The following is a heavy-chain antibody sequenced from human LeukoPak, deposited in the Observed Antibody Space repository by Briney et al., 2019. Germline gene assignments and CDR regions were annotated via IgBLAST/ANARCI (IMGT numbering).Heavy chain of an antibody. J-gene: IGHJ3*02. Sequence: SETLSLTCTVSGYSISRGYYLGWIRQPPGKGLEWIGSTYHSWSTYYNPSLKSRVTISGDTSKNQVSLKLSSFTAADTAADYCARVVPAAADAFDICGQGKMVTVSS. CDR1: GYSISRGYY. CDR3: ARVVPAAADAFDI. D-gene: IGHD2-2*01. V-gene: IGHV4-38-2*02. CDR2: TYHSWST.